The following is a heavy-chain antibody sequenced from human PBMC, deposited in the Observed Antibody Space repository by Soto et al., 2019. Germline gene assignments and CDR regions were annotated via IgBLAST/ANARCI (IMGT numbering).Heavy chain of an antibody. CDR3: ARDRWYYYDSSGYYWNDAFDI. CDR2: IKQDGSEK. V-gene: IGHV3-7*03. J-gene: IGHJ3*02. CDR1: GFTFSSYW. Sequence: LRLSCAASGFTFSSYWMSWVRQAPGKGLEWVANIKQDGSEKYYVDSVKGRFTISRDNAKNSLYLQMNSLRAEDTAVYYCARDRWYYYDSSGYYWNDAFDIWGQGTMVTVSS. D-gene: IGHD3-22*01.